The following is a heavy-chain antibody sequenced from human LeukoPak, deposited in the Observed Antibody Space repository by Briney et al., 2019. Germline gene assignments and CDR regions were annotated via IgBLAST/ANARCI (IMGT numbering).Heavy chain of an antibody. J-gene: IGHJ4*02. CDR3: ARDYGRRVGATNFDY. V-gene: IGHV1-18*01. D-gene: IGHD1-26*01. CDR2: ISAYNGNT. Sequence: ASVKVSCKASGYTFTSYGTSWVRQAPGQGLEWMGWISAYNGNTNYAQKLQGRVTMTTDTSTSTAYMELRSLRSDDTAVYYCARDYGRRVGATNFDYWGQGTLVTVSS. CDR1: GYTFTSYG.